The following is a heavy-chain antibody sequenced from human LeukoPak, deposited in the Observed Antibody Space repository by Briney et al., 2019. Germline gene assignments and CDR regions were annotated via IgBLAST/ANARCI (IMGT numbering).Heavy chain of an antibody. CDR3: AREFWLVRPRGMDV. CDR1: GYTVTGYY. Sequence: ASVKVSCKASGYTVTGYYMHWVRQAPGQGLEWMGWINPNSGGTNYAQKFQGWVTMTRDTSISTAYMELSRLRSDDTAVYYCAREFWLVRPRGMDVWGKGTTVTVSS. D-gene: IGHD6-19*01. V-gene: IGHV1-2*04. J-gene: IGHJ6*04. CDR2: INPNSGGT.